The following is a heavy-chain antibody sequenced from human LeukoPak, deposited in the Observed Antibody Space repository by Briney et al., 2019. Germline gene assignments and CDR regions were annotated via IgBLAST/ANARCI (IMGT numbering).Heavy chain of an antibody. CDR3: ARSWLRLGELSLFYPFDY. CDR1: GYTFTNYY. J-gene: IGHJ4*02. V-gene: IGHV1-69*06. D-gene: IGHD3-16*02. Sequence: GASVSVSCKASGYTFTNYYMHWVRQAPGQGLEWMGGIIPIFGTVNYAQKFQGRVTITADKSTSTAYMELSSLRSEDTAVYYCARSWLRLGELSLFYPFDYWGQGTLVTVSS. CDR2: IIPIFGTV.